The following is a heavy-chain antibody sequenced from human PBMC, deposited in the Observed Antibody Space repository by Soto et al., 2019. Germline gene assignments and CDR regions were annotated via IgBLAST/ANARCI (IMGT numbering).Heavy chain of an antibody. J-gene: IGHJ5*02. CDR3: ARVPDR. CDR1: GSPISDNY. CDR2: IYYTGTT. Sequence: SETLSLTCTVSGSPISDNYWSWFRQAPGQGLEWVGYIYYTGTTTYNPSVKSRVTISLDTSKSQFSLILRSVTAADTAVYYCARVPDRWGQGTLVTVSS. D-gene: IGHD2-2*01. V-gene: IGHV4-59*08.